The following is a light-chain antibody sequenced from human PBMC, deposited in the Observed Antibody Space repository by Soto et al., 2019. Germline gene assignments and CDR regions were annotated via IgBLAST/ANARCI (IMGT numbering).Light chain of an antibody. CDR2: EVS. CDR3: SSFTTTSTLV. V-gene: IGLV2-14*01. J-gene: IGLJ1*01. Sequence: QSVLTQPDAVSGSPGQSITISCTGTISDIGLYNYVSWYQQHPGNAPKLVIYEVSNRPSGVSDRFSGSKSDNTASLTISGLQAEDEANYYCSSFTTTSTLVFGAGTKLTVL. CDR1: ISDIGLYNY.